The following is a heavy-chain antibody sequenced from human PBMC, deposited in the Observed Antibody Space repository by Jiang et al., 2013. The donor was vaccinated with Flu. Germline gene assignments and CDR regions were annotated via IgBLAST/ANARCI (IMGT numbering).Heavy chain of an antibody. D-gene: IGHD3-22*01. CDR2: IYYTGSA. CDR1: GGSISSYY. J-gene: IGHJ4*02. CDR3: ARYHGYYDSSDYYIHYFDQ. V-gene: IGHV4-59*13. Sequence: KPSETLSLTCTVSGGSISSYYWSWIRQTPGKGLEWIGYIYYTGSAKYNPSLESRVTISIDTSKNQFSLRLSSVTAADTAIYYCARYHGYYDSSDYYIHYFDQWGQGTLVPVSS.